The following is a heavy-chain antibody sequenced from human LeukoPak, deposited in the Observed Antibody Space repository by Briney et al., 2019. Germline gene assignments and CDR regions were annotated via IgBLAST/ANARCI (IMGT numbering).Heavy chain of an antibody. V-gene: IGHV4-59*01. CDR2: IYYSGST. CDR1: GGSTSSYY. CDR3: ARVEGDYYYYGMDV. Sequence: SETLSLTCTVSGGSTSSYYWSWIRQPPGKGLEWIGYIYYSGSTNYNPSLKSRVTISVDTSKNQFSLKLSSVTAADTAVYYCARVEGDYYYYGMDVWGQGTTVTVSS. D-gene: IGHD3-3*01. J-gene: IGHJ6*02.